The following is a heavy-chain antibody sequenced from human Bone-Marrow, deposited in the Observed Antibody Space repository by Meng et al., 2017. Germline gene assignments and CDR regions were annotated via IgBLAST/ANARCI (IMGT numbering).Heavy chain of an antibody. Sequence: QVELVEAGGGVVQPGRSLRLSCAASGFTFSSNAMHWVRQAPGKGLEWVAVISYDGSNKYYADSVKGRFTISRDNSKNTLYLQMNSLRAEDTAVYYCARVHFDYWGQGTLVTVSS. V-gene: IGHV3-30*01. J-gene: IGHJ4*02. CDR3: ARVHFDY. CDR2: ISYDGSNK. CDR1: GFTFSSNA.